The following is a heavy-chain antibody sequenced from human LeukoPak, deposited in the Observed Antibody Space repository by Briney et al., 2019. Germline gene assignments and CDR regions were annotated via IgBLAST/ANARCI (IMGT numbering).Heavy chain of an antibody. J-gene: IGHJ5*02. Sequence: SETLSLTCTVSGGSISSGDYYWSWIRQPPGKGLEWIGYIYHSGSTYYNPSLKSRVTISVDRSKNQFSLKLSSVTAADTAVYYCARQVDIVVVPAAIWFDPWGQGTLVTVSS. CDR1: GGSISSGDYY. CDR2: IYHSGST. V-gene: IGHV4-30-2*01. CDR3: ARQVDIVVVPAAIWFDP. D-gene: IGHD2-2*01.